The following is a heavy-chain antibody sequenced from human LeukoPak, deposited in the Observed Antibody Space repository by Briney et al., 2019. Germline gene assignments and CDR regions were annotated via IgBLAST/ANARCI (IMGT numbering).Heavy chain of an antibody. CDR1: GFTFSDFG. V-gene: IGHV3-30*18. D-gene: IGHD3-10*01. J-gene: IGHJ4*02. Sequence: GGSLRLSCAASGFTFSDFGMHWVRQAPGKGLEWVAVISYDGSNKYYADSVKGRFTISRDNSKNTLYLQMNSLRAEDTAVYYCAKSLNYYGSGSYIYYFDYWGQGTLVTVSS. CDR3: AKSLNYYGSGSYIYYFDY. CDR2: ISYDGSNK.